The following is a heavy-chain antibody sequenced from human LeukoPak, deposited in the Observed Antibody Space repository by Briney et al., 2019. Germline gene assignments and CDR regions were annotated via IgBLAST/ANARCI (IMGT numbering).Heavy chain of an antibody. V-gene: IGHV4-4*07. J-gene: IGHJ1*01. CDR3: ARDDSSRDGNRGYHH. D-gene: IGHD3-22*01. CDR2: IHMSGST. CDR1: GDSINSYH. Sequence: RSETLSPTCTVSGDSINSYHWSWIRQPAGKGLEWIGRIHMSGSTNYNPSLRSRVHISMDNSKNQFSLEVTSVTAADTALYYCARDDSSRDGNRGYHHWGQ.